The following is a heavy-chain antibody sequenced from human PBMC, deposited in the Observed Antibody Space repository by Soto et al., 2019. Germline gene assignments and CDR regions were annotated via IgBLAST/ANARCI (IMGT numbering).Heavy chain of an antibody. CDR1: GGSISGGYS. CDR3: AKEGDYSAFDI. V-gene: IGHV4-30-2*01. D-gene: IGHD4-17*01. J-gene: IGHJ3*02. CDR2: IYHTGSS. Sequence: QVQLQESGSGLVRPSQTLSLTCTVSGGSISGGYSWGWIRQPPGKGLEWIGYIYHTGSSHYSPSLKNRGTMSVDKSKNHFSLRLTSVTAADTAVYFCAKEGDYSAFDIWGQGTMVIVYS.